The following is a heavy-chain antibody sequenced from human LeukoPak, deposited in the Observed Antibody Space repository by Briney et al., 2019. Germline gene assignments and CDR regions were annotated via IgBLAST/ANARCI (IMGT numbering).Heavy chain of an antibody. V-gene: IGHV4-4*07. CDR1: GGSISDNY. CDR2: IYTSGST. D-gene: IGHD1-26*01. CDR3: ARVGHSGSYYDAFDI. Sequence: SETLSLTCTVSGGSISDNYWSWIRQPAEKGLEWIGRIYTSGSTNYNPSLKSRVTISVDTSKNQFSLKLSSVTAADTAVYYCARVGHSGSYYDAFDIWGQGTMVTVSS. J-gene: IGHJ3*02.